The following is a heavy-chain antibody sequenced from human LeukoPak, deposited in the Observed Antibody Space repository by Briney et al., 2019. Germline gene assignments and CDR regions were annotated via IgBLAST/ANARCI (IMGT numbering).Heavy chain of an antibody. CDR1: GFTFSNSW. J-gene: IGHJ4*02. CDR2: INQDGSES. D-gene: IGHD3-3*01. V-gene: IGHV3-7*03. CDR3: ARDGTTGTYYDFWSGYYTSTPLFDY. Sequence: GGSLRLSCAGSGFTFSNSWMSWVRQAPGKGLEWVANINQDGSESFYVDSVKGRFTFSRDNAKNSLYLQMNSLRAEDTALYYCARDGTTGTYYDFWSGYYTSTPLFDYWGQGTLVTVSS.